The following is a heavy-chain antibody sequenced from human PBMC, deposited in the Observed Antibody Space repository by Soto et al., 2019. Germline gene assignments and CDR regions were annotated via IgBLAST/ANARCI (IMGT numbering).Heavy chain of an antibody. CDR1: GFTFSSYG. V-gene: IGHV3-30*18. J-gene: IGHJ5*02. CDR3: AKDLVSSTTYNWFDL. CDR2: ISYDGSNK. D-gene: IGHD2-2*01. Sequence: QVQLVESGGGVVQPGRSLRLSCAASGFTFSSYGMHWVRQAPGKGLEWVAVISYDGSNKYYADSVKGRFTISRDNSKNTLYLQMNSLRAEDTAVYYCAKDLVSSTTYNWFDLWGQGTLVTVSS.